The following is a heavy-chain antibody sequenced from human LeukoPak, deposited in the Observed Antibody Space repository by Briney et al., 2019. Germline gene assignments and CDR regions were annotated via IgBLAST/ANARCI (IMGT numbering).Heavy chain of an antibody. D-gene: IGHD6-19*01. V-gene: IGHV4-39*07. CDR3: ASVRGYSSGWYASGFDP. CDR2: IYYSGST. CDR1: GGSISSSSYY. J-gene: IGHJ5*02. Sequence: SETLSLTCTVSGGSISSSSYYWGWIRQPPGKGPEWIGSIYYSGSTNYNPSLKSRVTISLDTSKNQFSLKLTSVTAADTAVYYCASVRGYSSGWYASGFDPWGQGTLVTVSS.